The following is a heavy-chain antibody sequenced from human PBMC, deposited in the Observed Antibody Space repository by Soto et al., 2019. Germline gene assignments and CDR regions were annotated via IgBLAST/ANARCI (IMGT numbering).Heavy chain of an antibody. J-gene: IGHJ6*02. CDR2: INHSGST. CDR1: GGSFSGYY. Sequence: SETLSLTCAVYGGSFSGYYWSWIRQPPGKGLGWIGEINHSGSTNYNPSLKSRVTTSVDTSKNQFSLKLSSVTAADTAVYYCARGRPNYYYHGMDVWGQGTTVT. V-gene: IGHV4-34*01. CDR3: ARGRPNYYYHGMDV.